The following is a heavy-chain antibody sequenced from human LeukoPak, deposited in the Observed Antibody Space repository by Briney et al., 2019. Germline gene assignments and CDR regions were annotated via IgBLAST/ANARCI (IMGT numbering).Heavy chain of an antibody. CDR3: TRGGLRVMVYRLYYMDV. D-gene: IGHD2-8*01. V-gene: IGHV1-2*02. Sequence: ASVKVSCKASGYSFTGYYMHWVRQAPGQGLEWMGWINPNSGDTKYAQKFQGRVTMTRDTSISTAYMELTRLRSDDTAVYYCTRGGLRVMVYRLYYMDVWGKGTTVTVSS. CDR2: INPNSGDT. J-gene: IGHJ6*03. CDR1: GYSFTGYY.